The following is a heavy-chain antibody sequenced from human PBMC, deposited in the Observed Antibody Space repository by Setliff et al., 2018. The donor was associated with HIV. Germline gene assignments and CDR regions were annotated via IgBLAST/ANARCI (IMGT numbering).Heavy chain of an antibody. CDR2: IIPIFGLA. D-gene: IGHD3-10*01. J-gene: IGHJ3*02. V-gene: IGHV1-69*04. Sequence: SVKVSCKASGDIFNNNAINWVRQAPGQGLEWMGRIIPIFGLANYARKFQGRVTITADKSTSTAYLELSSLTYDDTAIYYCARAEFLGPESDFDIWGQGTMGTVS. CDR1: GDIFNNNA. CDR3: ARAEFLGPESDFDI.